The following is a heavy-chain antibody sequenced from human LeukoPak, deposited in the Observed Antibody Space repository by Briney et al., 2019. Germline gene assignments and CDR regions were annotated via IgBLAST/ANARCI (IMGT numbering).Heavy chain of an antibody. CDR2: ISRGSSRI. D-gene: IGHD1-14*01. Sequence: GGSLRLSCAASGFTLSGFTMNWVRHVPGRGLEWVTAISRGSSRIFYADSVRGRFTISRDDAKNSLYLHMNSLRAEDTATYYCVRIPNNANFQNWFDPWGQGILVTVSS. J-gene: IGHJ5*02. V-gene: IGHV3-21*01. CDR1: GFTLSGFT. CDR3: VRIPNNANFQNWFDP.